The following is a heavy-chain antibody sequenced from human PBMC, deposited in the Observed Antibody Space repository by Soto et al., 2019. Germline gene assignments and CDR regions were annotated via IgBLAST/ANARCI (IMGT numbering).Heavy chain of an antibody. CDR2: ISYDGGNK. V-gene: IGHV3-30-3*01. CDR3: ARDLGNNYGSFAY. CDR1: GFTFSNYA. Sequence: QVQLVESGGGVVQPGTSLRLSCVASGFTFSNYAMNWVRQAPGKGLEWVAVISYDGGNKYYADSVKGRITISRDNSRNTLYLQMNNLRAEDTAMYYCARDLGNNYGSFAYWGQGTLVTVSS. D-gene: IGHD4-17*01. J-gene: IGHJ4*02.